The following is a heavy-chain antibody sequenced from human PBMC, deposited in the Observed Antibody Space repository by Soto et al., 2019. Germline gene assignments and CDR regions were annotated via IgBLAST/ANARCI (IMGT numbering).Heavy chain of an antibody. CDR2: TYYRSRWYN. V-gene: IGHV6-1*01. CDR3: AVTTSHYWYYMDV. CDR1: GDSVSSNSAA. J-gene: IGHJ6*03. Sequence: SQTLSLTCAISGDSVSSNSAAWNWIRQSPSRGLEWLGRTYYRSRWYNDYAVSVRSRITVNPDTSKNQFSLQLTSVTPEDTAVYYCAVTTSHYWYYMDVWGKGTTVTVSS. D-gene: IGHD4-4*01.